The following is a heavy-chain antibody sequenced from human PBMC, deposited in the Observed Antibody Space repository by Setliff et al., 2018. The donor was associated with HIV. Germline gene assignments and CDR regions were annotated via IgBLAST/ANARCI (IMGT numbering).Heavy chain of an antibody. Sequence: PSETLSLTCSVSGVSISSGGYYWSWIRQVPGKGLEWIGYIYHTGSAYYNPSLKSRVSTSVDTTKNQFSLRLSSVSAADTAVYYCARSLGEIPAARGAVYFDYWGQGTLVTVS. J-gene: IGHJ4*02. CDR1: GVSISSGGYY. D-gene: IGHD2-2*01. CDR3: ARSLGEIPAARGAVYFDY. V-gene: IGHV4-31*03. CDR2: IYHTGSA.